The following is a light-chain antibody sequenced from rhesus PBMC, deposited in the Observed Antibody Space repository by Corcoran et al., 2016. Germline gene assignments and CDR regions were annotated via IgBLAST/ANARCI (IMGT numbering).Light chain of an antibody. CDR1: QSLLHSNGNTY. V-gene: IGKV2-72*01. Sequence: DIVMTQTPLSLPITPGEPASISCRSSQSLLHSNGNTYLHWYLQKPGQFPQLLIYGGSNRASGVPDRFSGSGSGTDFTLKISKVEAEDVGVYYCVQAIAFPYSFGQGTKVEIK. J-gene: IGKJ2*01. CDR3: VQAIAFPYS. CDR2: GGS.